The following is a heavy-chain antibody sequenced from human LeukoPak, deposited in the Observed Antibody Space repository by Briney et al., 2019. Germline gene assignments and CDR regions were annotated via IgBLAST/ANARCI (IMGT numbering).Heavy chain of an antibody. D-gene: IGHD6-13*01. CDR2: IYYSGST. V-gene: IGHV4-39*01. J-gene: IGHJ5*02. Sequence: NPSETLSLTCTVSGGSISSSSYYWGWIRQPPGKGLEWIGSIYYSGSTYYNPSLKSRVTISVDTSKNQFSLKLSSVTAADTAVYYCARLAASSSSWYWFDPWGQGTLVIVSS. CDR3: ARLAASSSSWYWFDP. CDR1: GGSISSSSYY.